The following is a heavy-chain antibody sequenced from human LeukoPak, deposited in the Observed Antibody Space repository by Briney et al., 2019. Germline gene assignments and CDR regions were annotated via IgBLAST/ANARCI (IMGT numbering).Heavy chain of an antibody. V-gene: IGHV4-59*08. D-gene: IGHD1-26*01. CDR2: IYYSGST. Sequence: PSETLSLTCTVSGGSISSYYWSWIRQPPGKGLEWIGYIYYSGSTNYNPSLKSRVTISVDTSKNQFSLKLSSVTAADTAVYYCASLDGGWELGAFDIWGQGTMVTVSS. J-gene: IGHJ3*02. CDR1: GGSISSYY. CDR3: ASLDGGWELGAFDI.